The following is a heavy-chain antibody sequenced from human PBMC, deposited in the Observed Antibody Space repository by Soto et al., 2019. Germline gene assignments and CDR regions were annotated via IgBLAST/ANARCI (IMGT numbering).Heavy chain of an antibody. CDR1: GGSIDSYY. J-gene: IGHJ4*02. Sequence: PSETLSLTXTVSGGSIDSYYWTWIRQPPGRGLECIGYIDDSGSTTSSPSLRSRVTMSVDTSKRHFSLRLTSVTAADTGVYYCARAGSSGWYLDYWGQGTRVTVSS. V-gene: IGHV4-59*01. D-gene: IGHD6-19*01. CDR2: IDDSGST. CDR3: ARAGSSGWYLDY.